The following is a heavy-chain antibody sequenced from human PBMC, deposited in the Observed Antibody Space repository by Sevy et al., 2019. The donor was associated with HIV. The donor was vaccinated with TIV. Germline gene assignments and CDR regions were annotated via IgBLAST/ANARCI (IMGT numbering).Heavy chain of an antibody. Sequence: GGSLRLSCAASGFTFSSYSMNWVRQAPGKGLEWVSYISSSSSTIYYADSVKGRFTISRDNAKNSLYLQMNSLRDEDTAVYYCASSIYSYGDYSNWYFDLWGRGTLVTVSS. J-gene: IGHJ2*01. V-gene: IGHV3-48*02. CDR1: GFTFSSYS. CDR3: ASSIYSYGDYSNWYFDL. CDR2: ISSSSSTI. D-gene: IGHD4-17*01.